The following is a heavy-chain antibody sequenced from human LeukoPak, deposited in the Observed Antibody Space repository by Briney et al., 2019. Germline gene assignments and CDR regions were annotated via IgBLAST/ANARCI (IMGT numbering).Heavy chain of an antibody. Sequence: GGSLRLSCAASGFTVSSNYMSWVRQAPGKGLEWVSVIYSGGSTYYAGSVKGRFTISRDNSKNTLYLQMNSLRAEDTAVYYCAGGPDLTGTLSRDYWGQGTLVTVSS. V-gene: IGHV3-53*01. CDR3: AGGPDLTGTLSRDY. CDR1: GFTVSSNY. J-gene: IGHJ4*02. CDR2: IYSGGST. D-gene: IGHD1-20*01.